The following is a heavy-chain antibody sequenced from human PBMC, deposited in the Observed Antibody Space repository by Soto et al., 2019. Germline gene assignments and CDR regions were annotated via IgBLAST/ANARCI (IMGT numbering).Heavy chain of an antibody. CDR2: IYYSGST. Sequence: SETLSLTCAVSGGSISSYYWRWIRQPPGKGLEWIGYIYYSGSTNYNPSLKSRVTISVDTSKNQFSLKLSSVTAADTAVYYCARVYGDYLDYWGQGTLVTVS. CDR3: ARVYGDYLDY. J-gene: IGHJ4*02. CDR1: GGSISSYY. V-gene: IGHV4-59*01. D-gene: IGHD4-17*01.